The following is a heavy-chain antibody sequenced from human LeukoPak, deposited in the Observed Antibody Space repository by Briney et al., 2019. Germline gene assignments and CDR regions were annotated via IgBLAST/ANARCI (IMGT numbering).Heavy chain of an antibody. D-gene: IGHD3-10*01. V-gene: IGHV4-38-2*01. CDR1: GYSISSGYY. CDR3: ARLVYNGSGIYHYFDY. J-gene: IGHJ4*02. Sequence: SETLSLTCAVSGYSISSGYYWGWIRKPPGKGLEWIGSIHHSGRTYSNPSLKSRVTISVDTSENPFSLKLSSVTAADTAVYYCARLVYNGSGIYHYFDYWGQGTLVTVSS. CDR2: IHHSGRT.